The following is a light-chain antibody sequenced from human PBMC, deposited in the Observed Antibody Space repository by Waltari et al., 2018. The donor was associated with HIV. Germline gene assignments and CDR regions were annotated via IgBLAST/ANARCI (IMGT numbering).Light chain of an antibody. J-gene: IGKJ5*01. Sequence: EIVLTQSPATLSLSPGERATLSCRASQSVGKYLAWYQQKPGQVPRLLIYDAINRATGIPARCSGSGSGTDFTLTISSLEPEDFAVYYCQQRDSWPRGITFGQGTRLEIK. CDR3: QQRDSWPRGIT. V-gene: IGKV3-11*01. CDR1: QSVGKY. CDR2: DAI.